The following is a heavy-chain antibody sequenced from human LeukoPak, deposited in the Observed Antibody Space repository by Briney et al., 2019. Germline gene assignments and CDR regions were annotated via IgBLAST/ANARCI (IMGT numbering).Heavy chain of an antibody. CDR1: GGSISSSSYY. J-gene: IGHJ5*02. Sequence: SETLSLTCSVFGGSISSSSYYWGWIRQSPGKGLEWIASIYHDGNTFYNPSLKSRVAISVDTAKSQVSLRLRSVTAAGAAVYYCAETNTQDWFDPWGQGTLVTVSS. D-gene: IGHD1-7*01. CDR2: IYHDGNT. V-gene: IGHV4-39*07. CDR3: AETNTQDWFDP.